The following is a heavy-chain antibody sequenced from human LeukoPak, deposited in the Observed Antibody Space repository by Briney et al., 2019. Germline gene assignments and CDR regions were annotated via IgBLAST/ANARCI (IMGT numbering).Heavy chain of an antibody. CDR2: INHSGSA. D-gene: IGHD3-10*01. CDR3: ARLISGVGYFDY. CDR1: GGSFSGYY. V-gene: IGHV4-34*01. J-gene: IGHJ4*02. Sequence: SETLSLTCAVSGGSFSGYYWTWIRQPPGKGLEWIGEINHSGSANYNPSLMSRVTISVDTSKNHFSLKLSSVTAADTAVYYCARLISGVGYFDYWGQGTLVTVSS.